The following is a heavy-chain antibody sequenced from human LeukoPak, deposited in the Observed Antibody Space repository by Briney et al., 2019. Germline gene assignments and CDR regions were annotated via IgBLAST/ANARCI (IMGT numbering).Heavy chain of an antibody. D-gene: IGHD3-10*01. CDR1: GGSISSGDYY. CDR3: ARDLGMVRGPGDY. CDR2: IYYSGST. J-gene: IGHJ4*02. Sequence: TSETLSLTCTVSGGSISSGDYYWSWIRQPPGKGLEWIGYIYYSGSTYYNPSLKSRVTISVDTSKNQFSLKLSSVTAADTAVYYCARDLGMVRGPGDYWGQGTLVTVSS. V-gene: IGHV4-30-4*08.